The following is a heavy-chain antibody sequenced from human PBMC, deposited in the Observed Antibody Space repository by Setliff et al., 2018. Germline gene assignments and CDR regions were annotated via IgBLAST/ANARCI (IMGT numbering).Heavy chain of an antibody. CDR1: GGSISSGSYY. V-gene: IGHV4-61*02. CDR3: ARANKKLDYYYYYYMDV. J-gene: IGHJ6*03. CDR2: LHTSGST. Sequence: SETLSLTCAVSGGSISSGSYYWSWIRQPAGKGLEWVGRLHTSGSTNYNPSLKSRVTISVDTSKNQFSLKVTSVTAADTAVYYCARANKKLDYYYYYYMDVWGKGTTVTVSS. D-gene: IGHD1-1*01.